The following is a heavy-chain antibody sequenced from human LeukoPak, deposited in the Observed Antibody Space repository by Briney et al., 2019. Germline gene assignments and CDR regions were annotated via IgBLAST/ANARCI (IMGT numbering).Heavy chain of an antibody. Sequence: GGSLRLSCAASGFTFSSYGMHWVRQAPGKGLEWVAVISYDGSNKYYADSVKGRFTISRDNSKNTLYLQMNSLRAEDTAVYYCAKDRGFASPSPKDIVVVVAAMGGDYWGQGTLVTVSS. V-gene: IGHV3-30*18. CDR2: ISYDGSNK. J-gene: IGHJ4*02. CDR1: GFTFSSYG. CDR3: AKDRGFASPSPKDIVVVVAAMGGDY. D-gene: IGHD2-15*01.